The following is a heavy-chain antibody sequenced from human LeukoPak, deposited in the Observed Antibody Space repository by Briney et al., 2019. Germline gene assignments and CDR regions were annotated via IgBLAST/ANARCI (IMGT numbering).Heavy chain of an antibody. Sequence: ASVKVSCKVSGYTLTELSMHWVRQAPGKGLEWMGGFDPEDGETIYAQKFQGRVTMTEDTSTDTAYMELSSLRSEDTAVYYCAAHTPLVALKDYWGQGTLVTVSS. D-gene: IGHD2-2*01. CDR2: FDPEDGET. CDR1: GYTLTELS. J-gene: IGHJ4*02. V-gene: IGHV1-24*01. CDR3: AAHTPLVALKDY.